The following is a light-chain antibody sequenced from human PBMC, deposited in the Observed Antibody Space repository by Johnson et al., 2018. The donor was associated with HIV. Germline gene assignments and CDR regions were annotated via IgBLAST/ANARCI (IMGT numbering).Light chain of an antibody. CDR1: YSNIEHNY. CDR3: GTWDSSLSAYV. CDR2: ENN. Sequence: QSVLTQPPSVSAAAGQKVTISCSGTYSNIEHNYVSWYQQLPGTAPKLLIYENNKRPSGIPDRFSGSKSGTSATLGITGLQTGDEADYYCGTWDSSLSAYVFGTGTKVTVL. V-gene: IGLV1-51*02. J-gene: IGLJ1*01.